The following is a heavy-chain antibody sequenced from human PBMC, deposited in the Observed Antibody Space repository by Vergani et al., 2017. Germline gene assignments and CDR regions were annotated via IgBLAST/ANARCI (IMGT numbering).Heavy chain of an antibody. CDR1: GFTFSSYW. D-gene: IGHD3-16*01. CDR3: ARLGGGYYYYYGMDV. J-gene: IGHJ6*02. Sequence: EVQLVESGGGLVQPGGSLRLSCAASGFTFSSYWMSWVRQAPGKGLEWVANIKQDGSEKHYVDSVKGRFTISRDNAKNSLYLQMNSLRAEDTAVYYWARLGGGYYYYYGMDVWGQGTTVTVSS. CDR2: IKQDGSEK. V-gene: IGHV3-7*03.